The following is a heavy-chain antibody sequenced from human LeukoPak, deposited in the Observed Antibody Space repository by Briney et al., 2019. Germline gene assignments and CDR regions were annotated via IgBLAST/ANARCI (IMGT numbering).Heavy chain of an antibody. Sequence: PGRSLRLSCAASGFTFSSYAMHWVRQAPGKGLEWVAVISYDGSNKYYADSVKGRFTISRDNSKNALYLQMSSLRAEDTAVYYCAIAAAGSFDYWGQGTLVTVSS. D-gene: IGHD6-13*01. CDR2: ISYDGSNK. V-gene: IGHV3-30-3*01. CDR3: AIAAAGSFDY. J-gene: IGHJ4*02. CDR1: GFTFSSYA.